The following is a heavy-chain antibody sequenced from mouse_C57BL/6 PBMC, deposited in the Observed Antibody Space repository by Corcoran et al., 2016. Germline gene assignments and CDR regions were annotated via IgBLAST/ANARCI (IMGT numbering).Heavy chain of an antibody. Sequence: EVQLQQSGPELVKPGASVKISCKASGYTFTDYYMNWVKQSHGKSLEWIGDINPNNGGTSYNQKFKGKATLTVDKSSSTAYMELRSLTSEDSAVYYCASTGAYYSNYEYYAMDYWGQGTSVTVSS. CDR2: INPNNGGT. J-gene: IGHJ4*01. CDR1: GYTFTDYY. D-gene: IGHD2-5*01. CDR3: ASTGAYYSNYEYYAMDY. V-gene: IGHV1-26*01.